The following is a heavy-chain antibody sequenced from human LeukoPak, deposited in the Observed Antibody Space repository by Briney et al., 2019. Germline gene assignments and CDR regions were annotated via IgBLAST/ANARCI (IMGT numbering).Heavy chain of an antibody. D-gene: IGHD3-3*01. CDR2: MNPNSGNT. CDR3: ARTLRFLEWLLYPYGMDV. Sequence: ASVKVSCKAPGYTFTSYDINWVRQATGQGLEWMGWMNPNSGNTGYAQKFQGRVTMTRNPSISTAYMELSSLRSEDTAVYYCARTLRFLEWLLYPYGMDVWGQGTTVTVSS. J-gene: IGHJ6*02. CDR1: GYTFTSYD. V-gene: IGHV1-8*01.